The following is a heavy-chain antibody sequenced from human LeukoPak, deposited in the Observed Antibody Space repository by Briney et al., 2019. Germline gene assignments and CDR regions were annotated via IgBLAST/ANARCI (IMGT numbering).Heavy chain of an antibody. CDR1: GDSTSNFY. D-gene: IGHD2-8*01. V-gene: IGHV4-59*03. CDR3: ALAPNSNWFDF. CDR2: THYSGSS. Sequence: SETLSLTCTVSGDSTSNFYWNWIRQSPGKGLEWIGNTHYSGSSVYNPSLKSRGTISIDTSRRQFFLKLKSVTAADTAVYFCALAPNSNWFDFWGPGTLVTVSS. J-gene: IGHJ5*01.